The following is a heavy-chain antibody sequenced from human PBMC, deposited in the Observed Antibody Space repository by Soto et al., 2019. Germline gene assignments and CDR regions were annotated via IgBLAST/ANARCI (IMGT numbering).Heavy chain of an antibody. V-gene: IGHV3-30-3*01. CDR2: ISYDGSNK. Sequence: QVQLVESGGGVVQPGRSLRLSCAASGFTFSSYAMHWVRQAPGKGLEWVAVISYDGSNKYYADSVKGRFTISRDNSKNTLYQQMNSLRAEDTAVYYCARRTHAMGVAFDIWGQGTMVTVSS. CDR3: ARRTHAMGVAFDI. J-gene: IGHJ3*02. CDR1: GFTFSSYA. D-gene: IGHD5-18*01.